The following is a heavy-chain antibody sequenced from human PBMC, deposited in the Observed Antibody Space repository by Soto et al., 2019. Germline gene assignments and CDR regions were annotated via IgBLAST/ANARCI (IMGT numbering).Heavy chain of an antibody. D-gene: IGHD1-7*01. V-gene: IGHV3-23*01. CDR3: AKRRKYNWNYGGYYFDY. Sequence: AGGSLRLSCAASGFTFSSYAMSWVRQAPGKGLEWVSAISGSGGSTYYADSVKGRFTISRDNSKNTLYLQMNSLRAEDTAVYYCAKRRKYNWNYGGYYFDYWGQGTLVTVSS. CDR1: GFTFSSYA. J-gene: IGHJ4*02. CDR2: ISGSGGST.